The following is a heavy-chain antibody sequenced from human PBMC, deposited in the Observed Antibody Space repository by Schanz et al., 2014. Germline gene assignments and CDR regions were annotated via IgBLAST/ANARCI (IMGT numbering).Heavy chain of an antibody. CDR1: GYTFTSYY. V-gene: IGHV1-46*03. CDR2: INPSGGST. Sequence: QVQLLQSGAEVKKPGASVKVSCKASGYTFTSYYMHWVRQAPGQGLEWMGIINPSGGSTSYTQKFQGRVTMTRDTSTSTVYMELSSLRSEDTAVYYCARDGEAAAGCDYWGQGTLVTVSS. J-gene: IGHJ4*02. CDR3: ARDGEAAAGCDY. D-gene: IGHD6-13*01.